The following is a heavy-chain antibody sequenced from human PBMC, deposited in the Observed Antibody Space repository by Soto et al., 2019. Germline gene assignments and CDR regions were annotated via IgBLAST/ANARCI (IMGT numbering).Heavy chain of an antibody. J-gene: IGHJ6*02. CDR1: GGSVSSGSYY. V-gene: IGHV4-61*01. CDR2: IYYSGST. Sequence: SETLSLTCTVSGGSVSSGSYYWSWIRQPPGKGLEWIGYIYYSGSTNYNPSLKSRVTISVDTSKNQFSLKLGSVTVADTAVYYCAKYPYYYYYGMDVWGQGTTVTVSS. CDR3: AKYPYYYYYGMDV. D-gene: IGHD2-2*01.